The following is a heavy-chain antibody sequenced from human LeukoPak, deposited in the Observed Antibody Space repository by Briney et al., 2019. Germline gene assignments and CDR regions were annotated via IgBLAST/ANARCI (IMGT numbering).Heavy chain of an antibody. CDR1: GFSISSSA. Sequence: PGGSLRLSCAASGFSISSSAMNWVRQAPGRGLEWVSSINNVASHIYYAGSVRGRFTISRDNAKTSVYLQMNSLRAEDTAVYYCTRDATYYLRYGYFDYWGQGTPVTVSS. CDR3: TRDATYYLRYGYFDY. D-gene: IGHD2/OR15-2a*01. J-gene: IGHJ4*02. CDR2: INNVASHI. V-gene: IGHV3-21*01.